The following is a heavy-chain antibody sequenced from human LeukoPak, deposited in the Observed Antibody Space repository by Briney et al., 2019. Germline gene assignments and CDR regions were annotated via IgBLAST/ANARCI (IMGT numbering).Heavy chain of an antibody. CDR3: ARDKPDYGDYATSPAYYMDV. V-gene: IGHV4-61*09. CDR1: GGSISSGSYY. D-gene: IGHD4-17*01. J-gene: IGHJ6*03. CDR2: IYTSGST. Sequence: SQTLSLTCTVSGGSISSGSYYWSRIRQPAGKGLEWIGQIYTSGSTNYNPSLKSPLTMSVYTSKNQFSLTLSSVTAADTAVYYCARDKPDYGDYATSPAYYMDVWGKGTTVTVSS.